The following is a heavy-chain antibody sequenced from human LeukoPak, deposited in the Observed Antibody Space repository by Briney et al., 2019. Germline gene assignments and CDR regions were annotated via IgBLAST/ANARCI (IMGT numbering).Heavy chain of an antibody. CDR2: IYYSGST. J-gene: IGHJ4*02. V-gene: IGHV4-59*01. Sequence: SETLSLTCTVSGGSISSYHWNWIRQPPGKGLEWIGYIYYSGSTNYNPSLKSRVTISVETSKNQFSLKLSSVTAADTAVYYCARVTGYMIEDYFDYWGQGTLVTVSS. CDR3: ARVTGYMIEDYFDY. D-gene: IGHD3-22*01. CDR1: GGSISSYH.